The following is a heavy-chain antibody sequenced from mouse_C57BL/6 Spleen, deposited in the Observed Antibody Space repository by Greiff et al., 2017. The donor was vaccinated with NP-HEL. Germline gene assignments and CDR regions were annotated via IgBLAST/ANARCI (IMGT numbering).Heavy chain of an antibody. J-gene: IGHJ4*01. CDR2: INYDGSST. Sequence: EVKLMESEGGLVQPGSSMKLSCTASGFTFSDYYMAWVRQVPEKGLEWVANINYDGSSTYYLDSLKSRFIISRDNAKNILYLQMSSLKSEDTATYYCARDIGLYSNYDYAMDYWGQGTSVTVSS. V-gene: IGHV5-16*01. CDR1: GFTFSDYY. CDR3: ARDIGLYSNYDYAMDY. D-gene: IGHD2-5*01.